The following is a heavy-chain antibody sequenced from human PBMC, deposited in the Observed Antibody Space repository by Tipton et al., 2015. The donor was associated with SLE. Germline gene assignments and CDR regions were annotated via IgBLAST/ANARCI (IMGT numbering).Heavy chain of an antibody. J-gene: IGHJ4*02. CDR3: AREGYSSSWYYVDY. D-gene: IGHD6-13*01. V-gene: IGHV3-21*03. CDR2: ISSSSSSI. CDR1: GFTFSSYS. Sequence: SLRLSCAASGFTFSSYSMNWVRQAPGKGLEWVSSISSSSSSIYYADSVKGRFTISRDNAKNSLYLQMNSLRAEDTAVYYCAREGYSSSWYYVDYWGQGTLITVSS.